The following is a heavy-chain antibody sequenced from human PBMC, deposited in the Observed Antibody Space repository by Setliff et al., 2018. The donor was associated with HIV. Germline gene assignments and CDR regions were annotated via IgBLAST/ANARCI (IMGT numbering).Heavy chain of an antibody. J-gene: IGHJ4*02. D-gene: IGHD1-26*01. V-gene: IGHV1-18*01. Sequence: ASVKVSCKASGGTFSSYAISWVRQAPGQGLEWMGWISAYNGNTNYAQKFQGRVTMTRDTSTSTVYMELSSLRSEDTAVYNCARDLGSGSYSLSLDYWGQGTLVTVSS. CDR3: ARDLGSGSYSLSLDY. CDR1: GGTFSSYA. CDR2: ISAYNGNT.